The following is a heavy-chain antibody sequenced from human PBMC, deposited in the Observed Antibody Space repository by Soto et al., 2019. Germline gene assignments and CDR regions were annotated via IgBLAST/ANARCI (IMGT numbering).Heavy chain of an antibody. CDR2: IIPVFSTA. Sequence: QVQLVQSGAEVKKPGSSVKVSCKASGGAFSSYAISWVRQAPVQGLEWMGVIIPVFSTANYAQKFQGRVTITAAEAKRTAYMELSGLRSEDTAVYYCSNSCRSSWSAYSLDVWGQGTTVTVSS. V-gene: IGHV1-69*01. CDR1: GGAFSSYA. J-gene: IGHJ6*02. D-gene: IGHD6-13*01. CDR3: SNSCRSSWSAYSLDV.